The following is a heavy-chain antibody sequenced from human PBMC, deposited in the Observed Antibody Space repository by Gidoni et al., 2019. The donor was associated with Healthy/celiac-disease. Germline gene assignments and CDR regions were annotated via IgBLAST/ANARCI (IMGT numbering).Heavy chain of an antibody. V-gene: IGHV3-9*01. Sequence: EVQLVESGGGLVQPGRSLRLSCAASGFTFDDYAMHWVRQAPGKGLEWVSGISWNSGSIGYADSVKGRFTISRDNAKNSLYLQMNSLRAEDTALYYCAKDYGSGSYYYNWFDPWGQGTLVTVSS. CDR1: GFTFDDYA. D-gene: IGHD3-10*01. J-gene: IGHJ5*02. CDR2: ISWNSGSI. CDR3: AKDYGSGSYYYNWFDP.